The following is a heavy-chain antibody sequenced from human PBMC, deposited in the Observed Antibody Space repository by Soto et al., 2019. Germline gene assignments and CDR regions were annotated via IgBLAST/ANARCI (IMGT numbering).Heavy chain of an antibody. D-gene: IGHD6-13*01. CDR3: ARCRRKLYRSRCHGVDY. J-gene: IGHJ4*02. CDR2: INHSGST. V-gene: IGHV4-34*01. CDR1: GGSFSGYY. Sequence: QVQLQQWGAGLLKPSETLSLTCAVYGGSFSGYYWSWIRQPPGKGLEWIGEINHSGSTNYNPSLKSRVPISVDTSKNQFSLKLSSVTAADTAVYYCARCRRKLYRSRCHGVDYWGQGTLVTVSS.